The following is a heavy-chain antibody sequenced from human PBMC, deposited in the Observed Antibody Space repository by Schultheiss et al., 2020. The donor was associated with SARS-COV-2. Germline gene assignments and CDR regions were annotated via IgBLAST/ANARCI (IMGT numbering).Heavy chain of an antibody. D-gene: IGHD6-19*01. CDR1: GGSISSSSYY. CDR2: IYYSGST. Sequence: SETLSLTCTVSGGSISSSSYYWGWTRQPPGKGLEWIGSIYYSGSTNYNPSLKSRVTISVDTSKNQFSLKLSSVSAADTAVYYCARHMTYSSGFYFDYWGQGTLVTVSS. J-gene: IGHJ4*02. CDR3: ARHMTYSSGFYFDY. V-gene: IGHV4-39*01.